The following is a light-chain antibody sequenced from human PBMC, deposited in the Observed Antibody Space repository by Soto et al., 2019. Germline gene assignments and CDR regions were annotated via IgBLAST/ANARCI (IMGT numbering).Light chain of an antibody. CDR2: VAS. CDR1: QSISTY. CDR3: QQSYSNTQT. Sequence: DIPMTKSPPSLPASGGDRVTIPCSATQSISTYLNWYQQKPGKSPKLLILVASTLPSGVPSRFSGSGSGTDFTLTISSLQPEELATYYCQQSYSNTQTCGKGTKVDIK. V-gene: IGKV1-39*01. J-gene: IGKJ1*01.